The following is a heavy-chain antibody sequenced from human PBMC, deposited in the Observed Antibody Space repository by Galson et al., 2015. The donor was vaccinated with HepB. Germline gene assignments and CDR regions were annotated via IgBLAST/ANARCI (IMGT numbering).Heavy chain of an antibody. D-gene: IGHD2-21*02. V-gene: IGHV3-30*03. CDR2: ISYDGSNK. Sequence: SLRLSCAASGFTFSSYGMHWVRQAPGKGLEWVAVISYDGSNKYYADSVKGRFTISRDNSKNTLYLQMNSLRAEDTAVYYCARGCGGDCHYYYGMDVWGQGTTVTVSS. CDR3: ARGCGGDCHYYYGMDV. CDR1: GFTFSSYG. J-gene: IGHJ6*02.